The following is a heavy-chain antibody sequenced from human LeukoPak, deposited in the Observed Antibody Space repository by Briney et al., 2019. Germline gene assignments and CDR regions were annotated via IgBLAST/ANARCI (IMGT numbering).Heavy chain of an antibody. J-gene: IGHJ4*02. CDR2: IIDSGIST. V-gene: IGHV3-23*01. D-gene: IGHD1-26*01. CDR1: GFIFNSYA. CDR3: AKGSRGNYDY. Sequence: GGSLRLSCAASGFIFNSYAMAWVRQAPEKGLEWVSSIIDSGISTYYADSVKGRFTISRDNSKNTLYLQMNSLRAEDTAVYYCAKGSRGNYDYWGQGTQVTVSS.